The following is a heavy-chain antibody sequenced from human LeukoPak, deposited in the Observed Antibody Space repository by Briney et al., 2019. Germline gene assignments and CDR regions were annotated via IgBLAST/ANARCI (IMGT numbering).Heavy chain of an antibody. Sequence: PSETLSLTCAVSGGSISSSNWWSWVRQPPGKGLEWIGEIYHTGSTYYNPSLKSRVTISVDTSKNQFSLRLSSVTAADTAVYYCARLQYCSGTSYYWFDPWGQGTLVTVSS. CDR2: IYHTGST. CDR3: ARLQYCSGTSYYWFDP. D-gene: IGHD2-2*01. V-gene: IGHV4-4*02. J-gene: IGHJ5*02. CDR1: GGSISSSNW.